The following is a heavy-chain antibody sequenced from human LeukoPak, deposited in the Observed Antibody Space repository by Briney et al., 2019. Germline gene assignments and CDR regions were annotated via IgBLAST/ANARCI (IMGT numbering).Heavy chain of an antibody. D-gene: IGHD3-22*01. CDR2: ISSSGSTI. J-gene: IGHJ4*02. Sequence: PGGSLRLSCAAPGFTFSDYYMSWIRQAPGKGLEWVSYISSSGSTIYYADSVKGRFTISRDNAKNSLYLQMNSLRAEDTAVYYCARDFSYDSSGYYPGYWGQGTLVTVSS. CDR3: ARDFSYDSSGYYPGY. CDR1: GFTFSDYY. V-gene: IGHV3-11*04.